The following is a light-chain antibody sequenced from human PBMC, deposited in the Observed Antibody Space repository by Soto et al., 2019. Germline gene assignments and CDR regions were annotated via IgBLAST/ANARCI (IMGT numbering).Light chain of an antibody. CDR2: AAS. V-gene: IGKV1-8*01. J-gene: IGKJ4*01. CDR3: QQYYSYPRLT. Sequence: AIQLTQSPSSLSASPGDRVTITCRASQGISSYLAWYQQKPGKAPKLLIYAASTLQSGVPSRFSGSGSGTDFTLTISCLQSEDFATYYCQQYYSYPRLTFGGGTKVDIK. CDR1: QGISSY.